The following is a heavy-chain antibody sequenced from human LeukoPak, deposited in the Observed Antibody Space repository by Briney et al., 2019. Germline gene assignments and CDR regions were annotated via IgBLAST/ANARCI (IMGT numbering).Heavy chain of an antibody. CDR3: AREDGDIVVVPAANHFDY. Sequence: GGSLSLSCAASGFSFSCYSMNWVRQAPGKGLELVSSINSSSNYLYSEDAVKGRFTISRDNAKNSLYLKMNSLRAEDTAVYYWAREDGDIVVVPAANHFDYWGQGTLVTVSS. D-gene: IGHD2-2*01. CDR2: INSSSNYL. CDR1: GFSFSCYS. V-gene: IGHV3-21*01. J-gene: IGHJ4*02.